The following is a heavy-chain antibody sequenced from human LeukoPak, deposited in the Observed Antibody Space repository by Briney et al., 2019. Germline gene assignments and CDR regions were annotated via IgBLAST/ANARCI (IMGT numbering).Heavy chain of an antibody. CDR2: INHSGST. V-gene: IGHV4-38-2*02. D-gene: IGHD3-10*01. Sequence: SETLSLTCTVSGYSISSGYYWGWIRQPPGKGLEWIGEINHSGSTNYNPSLKSRVTISVDTSKNQFSLKLSSVTAADTAVYYCARHRVALVYYGSGFRPHAHYYFDYWGQGTLVTVSS. CDR3: ARHRVALVYYGSGFRPHAHYYFDY. CDR1: GYSISSGYY. J-gene: IGHJ4*02.